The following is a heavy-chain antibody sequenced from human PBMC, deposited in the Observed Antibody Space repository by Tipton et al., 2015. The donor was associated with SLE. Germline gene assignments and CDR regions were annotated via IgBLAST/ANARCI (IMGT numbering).Heavy chain of an antibody. CDR1: GFTFSSYV. V-gene: IGHV3-23*01. CDR2: ISGTGGGGHS. J-gene: IGHJ4*02. D-gene: IGHD3-10*01. CDR3: ARGAYYGSGNFPPNF. Sequence: SLRLSCAASGFTFSSYVMTWVRQAPGKGLEWVSSISGTGGGGHSYYADSVKGRFTISRDNAKNSLYLQMESLRAEDTALYYCARGAYYGSGNFPPNFWGQGTLVTVSS.